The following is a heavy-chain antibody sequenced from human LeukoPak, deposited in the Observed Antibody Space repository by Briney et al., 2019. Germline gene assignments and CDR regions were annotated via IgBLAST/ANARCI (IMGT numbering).Heavy chain of an antibody. Sequence: PGGSLRLSCAASGFTFSSYAMSWVRQAPGKGLEWVSAISGSGGSTYYADSVKGRFTISRDNSKNTLYLQMDSLRAEDTAVYYCAKDLIAAAGTPYDYWGQGTLVTVSS. CDR2: ISGSGGST. J-gene: IGHJ4*02. D-gene: IGHD6-13*01. CDR1: GFTFSSYA. CDR3: AKDLIAAAGTPYDY. V-gene: IGHV3-23*01.